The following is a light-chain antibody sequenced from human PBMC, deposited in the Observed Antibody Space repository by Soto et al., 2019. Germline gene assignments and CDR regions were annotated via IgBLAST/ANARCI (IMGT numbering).Light chain of an antibody. CDR2: DVS. Sequence: QSVLTQPASVSGSPGQSITISCTGTSSDVGGYNYVSWYQQHPGKAPKLIIYDVSNRPSGVSNRFSGSKSGNTASLTISGLQTEDEAEYYCSSYTTTTTVIFGGGTKLTVL. J-gene: IGLJ2*01. CDR1: SSDVGGYNY. V-gene: IGLV2-14*01. CDR3: SSYTTTTTVI.